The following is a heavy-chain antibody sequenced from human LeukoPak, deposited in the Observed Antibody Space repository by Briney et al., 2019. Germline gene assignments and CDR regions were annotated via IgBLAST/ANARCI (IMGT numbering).Heavy chain of an antibody. J-gene: IGHJ4*02. CDR3: ARELYGRFEY. V-gene: IGHV1-18*01. CDR1: GYTFTTYG. CDR2: INPYNGNT. Sequence: ASVKVSCTASGYTFTTYGISWVRQAPGQGLEWMGWINPYNGNTNYAQKLQGRVTMTTDTSTSTAYMELRSLRSDDTAVYYCARELYGRFEYWGQGTLVTVSS. D-gene: IGHD2-2*02.